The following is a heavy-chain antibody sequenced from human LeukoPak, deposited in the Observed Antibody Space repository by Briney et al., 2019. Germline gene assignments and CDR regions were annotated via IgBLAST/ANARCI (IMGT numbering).Heavy chain of an antibody. D-gene: IGHD2-15*01. CDR3: ARPYCSGGSCQYYYYYGMDV. J-gene: IGHJ6*02. Sequence: GASVKVSCKASGGTFSSYAISWVRQAPGQGLEWMGRIIPILGIANYAQKFQGRVTITADKSTSTAYMELSSLRSEDTAVYYCARPYCSGGSCQYYYYYGMDVWGQGTTVTVSS. CDR2: IIPILGIA. V-gene: IGHV1-69*04. CDR1: GGTFSSYA.